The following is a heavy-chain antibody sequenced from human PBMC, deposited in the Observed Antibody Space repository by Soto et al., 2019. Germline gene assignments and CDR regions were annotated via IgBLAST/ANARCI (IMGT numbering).Heavy chain of an antibody. Sequence: QVQLVQSGAEVKKPGASVKVSCKASGYTFTSYYMHWVRQAPGQGLEWMGIINPSGGSTSYAQKFQGRVTLXXYXSXXTVYMELSSLRSEDTAVYYCAREDDDSSGSDAFDIWGQGTMVTVSS. CDR1: GYTFTSYY. D-gene: IGHD3-22*01. CDR2: INPSGGST. J-gene: IGHJ3*02. CDR3: AREDDDSSGSDAFDI. V-gene: IGHV1-46*03.